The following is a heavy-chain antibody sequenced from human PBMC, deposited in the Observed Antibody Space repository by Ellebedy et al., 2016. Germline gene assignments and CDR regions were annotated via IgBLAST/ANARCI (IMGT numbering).Heavy chain of an antibody. J-gene: IGHJ5*02. V-gene: IGHV3-66*01. CDR1: GFTVSSNY. CDR3: ARDPDGP. Sequence: GESLKISXAASGFTVSSNYMSWVRQAPGKGLEWVSVIYSGGSTYYADSVKGRFTISRDNSKNTLYLQMNSLRAEDTAVYYCARDPDGPWGQGTLVTVSS. CDR2: IYSGGST.